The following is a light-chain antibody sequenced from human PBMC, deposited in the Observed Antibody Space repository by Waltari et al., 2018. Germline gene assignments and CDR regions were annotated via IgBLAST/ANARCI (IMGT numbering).Light chain of an antibody. CDR1: SSDVGGYNY. CDR3: SSYISSDTLEL. CDR2: DVS. V-gene: IGLV2-14*03. Sequence: HSALTQPASVSGSPGQSITISCTGTSSDVGGYNYVSWYQQHPGKAPKLMIYDVSSRPSGVSIRFSGSKSGNTASLTISGLRAEDEADYYCSSYISSDTLELFGGGTSLTVL. J-gene: IGLJ2*01.